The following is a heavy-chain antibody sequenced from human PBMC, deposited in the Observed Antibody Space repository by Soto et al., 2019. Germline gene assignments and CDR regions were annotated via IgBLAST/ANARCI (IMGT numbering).Heavy chain of an antibody. Sequence: PSETLSLTCTVPGGSISSYYWSWIRQPPGKGLEWIGYIYYSGSTNYNPSLKSRVTISVDTSKNQFSLKLSSVTAADTAVYYCARDQRFWSGYYTDWFDPWGQGTLVTVSS. D-gene: IGHD3-3*01. CDR3: ARDQRFWSGYYTDWFDP. CDR1: GGSISSYY. V-gene: IGHV4-59*01. J-gene: IGHJ5*02. CDR2: IYYSGST.